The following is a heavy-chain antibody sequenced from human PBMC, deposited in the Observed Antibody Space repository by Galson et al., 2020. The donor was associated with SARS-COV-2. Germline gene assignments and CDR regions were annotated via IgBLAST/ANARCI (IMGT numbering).Heavy chain of an antibody. CDR1: GGSISRATDQ. J-gene: IGHJ4*02. Sequence: ASETLSLTCTVSGGSISRATDQWGWIRQPPGKGLEWIGTIYYTGLTYYSPSLKSRVVISIDTSRNQFSLKLSSVTAADTAVYYCARVGYENDSSGYPIFDYWGQGTLVTVSS. V-gene: IGHV4-39*07. CDR2: IYYTGLT. D-gene: IGHD3-22*01. CDR3: ARVGYENDSSGYPIFDY.